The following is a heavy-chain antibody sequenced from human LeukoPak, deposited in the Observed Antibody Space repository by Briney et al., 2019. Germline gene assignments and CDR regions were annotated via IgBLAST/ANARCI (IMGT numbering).Heavy chain of an antibody. CDR3: ARESPGATRDY. D-gene: IGHD1-26*01. V-gene: IGHV3-48*03. CDR1: GFTFSSYE. Sequence: PGGSLRLSCAASGFTFSSYEMNWVRQAPGKGLEWVSYISSSGSIMYYADSVKGRFTISRDNAKNSLYLQMNSLRAEDTAVYYCARESPGATRDYWGQGTLVTVSS. J-gene: IGHJ4*02. CDR2: ISSSGSIM.